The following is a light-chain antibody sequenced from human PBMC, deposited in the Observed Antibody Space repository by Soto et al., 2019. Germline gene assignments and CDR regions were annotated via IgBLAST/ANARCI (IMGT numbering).Light chain of an antibody. CDR3: CSYAGSYTWV. CDR1: SSDVGGYNT. CDR2: DVT. Sequence: QSALTQPRSVSGSPGQSGTISCTGTSSDVGGYNTVSWYQQHPGKAPKLMIYDVTKRPSGVPDRFSGSKFGNTASLTISGLQAEDEADYYCCSYAGSYTWVFGGGTQLIVL. V-gene: IGLV2-11*01. J-gene: IGLJ3*02.